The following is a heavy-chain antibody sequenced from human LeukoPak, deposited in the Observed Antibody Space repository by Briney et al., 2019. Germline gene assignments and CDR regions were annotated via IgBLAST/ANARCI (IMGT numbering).Heavy chain of an antibody. V-gene: IGHV3-21*01. CDR1: GFTFSTYS. J-gene: IGHJ6*03. D-gene: IGHD3-10*01. CDR3: ASSGSGGYFFYYMDV. CDR2: ISSSGSYI. Sequence: GGSLRLSCAASGFTFSTYSMNWVRQAPGKGLEWVSFISSSGSYIYYADSVKGRFTISRDNAKNSLYLQINSLKAEDTAVYYCASSGSGGYFFYYMDVWGKGTTVTISS.